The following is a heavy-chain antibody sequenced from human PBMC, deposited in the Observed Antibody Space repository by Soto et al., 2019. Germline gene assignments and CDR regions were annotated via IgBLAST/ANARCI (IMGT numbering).Heavy chain of an antibody. Sequence: ASVKVSCKASGYTFTGYYMHWVRQALGQGLEWMGWINPNSGGTNYAQKFQGRVTMTRDTSISTAYMELSRLRSDDTAVYYCARDLRGSGWRDAFDIWGQGTMVTVSS. CDR3: ARDLRGSGWRDAFDI. V-gene: IGHV1-2*02. J-gene: IGHJ3*02. CDR2: INPNSGGT. D-gene: IGHD6-19*01. CDR1: GYTFTGYY.